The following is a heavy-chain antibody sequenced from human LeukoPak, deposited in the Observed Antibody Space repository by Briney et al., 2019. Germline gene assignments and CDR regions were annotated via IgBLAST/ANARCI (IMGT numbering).Heavy chain of an antibody. J-gene: IGHJ4*02. CDR2: TRNKANSYTT. V-gene: IGHV3-72*01. Sequence: GGSLRLSCAASGFTFSDHYMDWVRQAPGKGLEWVGRTRNKANSYTTEYAASVKGRFTISRDDSKNSLYLQTNSLKTEDTAVYYCARDFYRSGLLDYWGQGTLVTISS. CDR3: ARDFYRSGLLDY. D-gene: IGHD3-22*01. CDR1: GFTFSDHY.